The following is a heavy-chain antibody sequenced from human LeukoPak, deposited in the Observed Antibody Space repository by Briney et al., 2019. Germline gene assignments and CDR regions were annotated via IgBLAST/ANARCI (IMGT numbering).Heavy chain of an antibody. J-gene: IGHJ6*02. CDR1: GFTFSDYY. CDR2: ISSSGSTI. V-gene: IGHV3-11*01. D-gene: IGHD3-22*01. Sequence: PGGSLRLSCAASGFTFSDYYMSWIRQAPGKGLEWVSYISSSGSTIYYADSVKGRFTISRDNAKNSLYLQMSNLRAEDTAVYYCASLYDSSGWHYGMDVWGQGTTVTVSS. CDR3: ASLYDSSGWHYGMDV.